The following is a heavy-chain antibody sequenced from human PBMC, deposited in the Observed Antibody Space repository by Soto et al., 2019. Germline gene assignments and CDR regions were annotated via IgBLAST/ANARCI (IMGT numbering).Heavy chain of an antibody. Sequence: EVQVVESGGGLVQPGGSLRLSCSASGFTLSGDAVHWVRQAPGKGLEYVSGISGDGGNTYYADSVKGRFTISRDKSKNSLFVQMSSLRPEDTAVYYCVVRGSAFDIWGQGTVVIVSS. J-gene: IGHJ3*02. CDR2: ISGDGGNT. CDR1: GFTLSGDA. CDR3: VVRGSAFDI. D-gene: IGHD3-10*01. V-gene: IGHV3-64D*08.